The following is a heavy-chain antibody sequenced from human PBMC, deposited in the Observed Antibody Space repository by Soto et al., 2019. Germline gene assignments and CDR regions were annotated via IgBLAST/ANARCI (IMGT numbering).Heavy chain of an antibody. D-gene: IGHD1-26*01. Sequence: EVQLVESGGGVVRPGGSLRLSCAASGFTFDYYGMNWVRQAPGKGLEWVSGINWNGYSTGYADSVKGRFTISRDSAKNSLYLQMNSLRAEDTALYYCARAIVGATTPFDYWGQGTLVTVSS. CDR3: ARAIVGATTPFDY. CDR2: INWNGYST. V-gene: IGHV3-20*04. CDR1: GFTFDYYG. J-gene: IGHJ4*02.